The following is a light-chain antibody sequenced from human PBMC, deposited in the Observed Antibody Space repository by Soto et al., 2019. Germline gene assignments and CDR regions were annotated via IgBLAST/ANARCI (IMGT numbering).Light chain of an antibody. J-gene: IGKJ1*01. CDR3: QQSYSSPPT. CDR2: AAS. Sequence: DIEMTQSPSSLSASIGETVTVTCRASQSISNHLNWYQQKPGKAPKLLIFAASSLQSGVPSRFSGSRSGPDFTLTISSLQPEDFATYYCQQSYSSPPTFGQGTKVDNK. CDR1: QSISNH. V-gene: IGKV1-39*01.